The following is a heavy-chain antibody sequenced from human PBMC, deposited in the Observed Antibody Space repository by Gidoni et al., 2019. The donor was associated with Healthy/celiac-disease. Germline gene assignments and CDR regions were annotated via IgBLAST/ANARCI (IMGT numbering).Heavy chain of an antibody. Sequence: EVQLVQSGAELKKPGESLKISCQVSVYSFTSYWICCVRQMPGKGLEWMVIIYPVDSDTRYSPSFQGQVTISADKSISTAYLQWSSLKASDTAMYYWARLRSRYCSSTSCPNWFDPWGQGTLVTVSS. CDR2: IYPVDSDT. D-gene: IGHD2-2*01. CDR3: ARLRSRYCSSTSCPNWFDP. V-gene: IGHV5-51*01. J-gene: IGHJ5*02. CDR1: VYSFTSYW.